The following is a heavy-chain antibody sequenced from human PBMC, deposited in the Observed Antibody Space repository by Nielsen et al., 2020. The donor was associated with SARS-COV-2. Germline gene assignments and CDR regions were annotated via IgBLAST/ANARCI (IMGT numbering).Heavy chain of an antibody. D-gene: IGHD3-16*01. CDR1: GFTFSSSG. CDR2: ISYEGRNR. CDR3: ARNPNYGNEFIIDS. V-gene: IGHV3-33*05. J-gene: IGHJ5*01. Sequence: GESLKISCTASGFTFSSSGIHWVRQAPGKGLEWVAHISYEGRNRGYADSVKGRFTISRDNSKNTGFLQMNSLRPEDTAFYFCARNPNYGNEFIIDSWGQGTLVTVPS.